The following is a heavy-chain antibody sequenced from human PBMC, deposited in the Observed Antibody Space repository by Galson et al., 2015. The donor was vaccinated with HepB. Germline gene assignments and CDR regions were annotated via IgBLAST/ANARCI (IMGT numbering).Heavy chain of an antibody. CDR2: ISYDGSNK. CDR3: AKETGRDPDYFDY. V-gene: IGHV3-30*18. CDR1: GFTFSSYG. D-gene: IGHD1-1*01. Sequence: SLRLSCAASGFTFSSYGMHWVRQAPGKGLEWVAVISYDGSNKYYADSVKGRFTISRDNSKNTLYLQMNSLRAEDTAVYYCAKETGRDPDYFDYWGQGTLVTVSS. J-gene: IGHJ4*02.